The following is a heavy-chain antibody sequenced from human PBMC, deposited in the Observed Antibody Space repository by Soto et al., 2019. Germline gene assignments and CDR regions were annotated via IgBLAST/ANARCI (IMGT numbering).Heavy chain of an antibody. V-gene: IGHV4-59*01. CDR1: GGCISSSY. D-gene: IGHD6-13*01. CDR3: ARASTGFGSRWPPHMDF. Sequence: SSETLSLTCAVSGGCISSSYWNWIRQPPGKGLEWIGDIYYSGSTNYNPSLKSRVAISVDTSQNQFSLKLSSVTAADTAVYYCARASTGFGSRWPPHMDFWGQGTTVTVSS. J-gene: IGHJ6*02. CDR2: IYYSGST.